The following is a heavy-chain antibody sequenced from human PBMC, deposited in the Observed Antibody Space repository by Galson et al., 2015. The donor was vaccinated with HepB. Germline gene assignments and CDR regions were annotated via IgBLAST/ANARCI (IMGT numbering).Heavy chain of an antibody. V-gene: IGHV3-30-3*01. CDR1: GFTFSDYA. CDR3: AREGRCTNGVCYGSDC. J-gene: IGHJ4*02. D-gene: IGHD2-8*01. Sequence: SLRLSCAASGFTFSDYAMHWVRQAPGKGLEWVAIISYDGNIKYFADSVKGRFTISRDDSINTLYLQMDSLRPEDTAVYYCAREGRCTNGVCYGSDCWGQGSLVSVAS. CDR2: ISYDGNIK.